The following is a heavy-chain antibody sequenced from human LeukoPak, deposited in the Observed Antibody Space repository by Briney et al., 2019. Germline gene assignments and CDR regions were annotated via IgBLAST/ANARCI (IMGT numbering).Heavy chain of an antibody. D-gene: IGHD2-15*01. CDR2: ISSSSSYI. CDR3: ARDRTYCSGGRCYDLFDI. V-gene: IGHV3-21*01. J-gene: IGHJ3*02. Sequence: GGSLRLSCAASGFTFSSCSMNWVRQAPGKGLEWVSSISSSSSYIYYADSVKGRFTISRDNAKNSLYLQMNSLRAEGTAVYYCARDRTYCSGGRCYDLFDIWGQGTKVTVSS. CDR1: GFTFSSCS.